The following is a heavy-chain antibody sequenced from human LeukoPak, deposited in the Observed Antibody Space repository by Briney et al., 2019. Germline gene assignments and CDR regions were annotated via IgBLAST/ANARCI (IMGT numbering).Heavy chain of an antibody. CDR1: GYRFSNYY. D-gene: IGHD5-12*01. CDR3: ARLTDILATIDGAMNWFDL. J-gene: IGHJ5*02. V-gene: IGHV5-51*01. CDR2: TSPRDSNN. Sequence: GESLKISCQASGYRFSNYYIAWVRQKPGKGLEWMGLTSPRDSNNKYSPTFEGQVTMSADKSISTVYLQWSSLKTSDTATYYCARLTDILATIDGAMNWFDLWGQGTLVAVSS.